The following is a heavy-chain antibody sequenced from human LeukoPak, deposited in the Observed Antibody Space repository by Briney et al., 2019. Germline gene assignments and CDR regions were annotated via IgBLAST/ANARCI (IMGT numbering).Heavy chain of an antibody. D-gene: IGHD6-19*01. CDR3: ARASQWLAFDY. CDR1: GVTVSRTY. CDR2: IYNGGST. J-gene: IGHJ4*02. V-gene: IGHV3-53*01. Sequence: GGFLRLSCAASGVTVSRTYMTWVRQAPGKGLEWVSVIYNGGSTSYTDSVKGRFAISRDNSKNTLYLQMSSLRAEDTAVYYCARASQWLAFDYWGQGTLVTVSS.